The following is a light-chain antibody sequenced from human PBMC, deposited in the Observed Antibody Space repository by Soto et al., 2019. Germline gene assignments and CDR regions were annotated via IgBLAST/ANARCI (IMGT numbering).Light chain of an antibody. V-gene: IGKV1-13*02. CDR1: QGISSA. Sequence: GDRVTITCRASQGISSALAWYQQKPGKAPKLLIYEASILQSGVPSRFSGSGSGTEFTLTISSVQPDDFATYFCQHYDTFSWTFGQGTNVDI. CDR3: QHYDTFSWT. J-gene: IGKJ1*01. CDR2: EAS.